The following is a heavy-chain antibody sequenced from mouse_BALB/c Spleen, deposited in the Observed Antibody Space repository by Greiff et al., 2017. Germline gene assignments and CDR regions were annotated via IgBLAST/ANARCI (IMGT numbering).Heavy chain of an antibody. V-gene: IGHV3-2*02. CDR3: ARDDGYIDY. Sequence: EVQLVESGPGLVKPSQSLSLTCTVTGYSITSDYAWNWIRQFPGNKLEWMGYISYSGSTSYNPSLKSRISITRDTSKNQFFLQLNSVTTEDTATYYCARDDGYIDYWGQGTTLTVSS. D-gene: IGHD2-3*01. J-gene: IGHJ2*01. CDR1: GYSITSDYA. CDR2: ISYSGST.